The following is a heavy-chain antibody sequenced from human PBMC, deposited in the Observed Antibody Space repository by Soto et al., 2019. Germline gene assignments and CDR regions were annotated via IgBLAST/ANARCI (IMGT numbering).Heavy chain of an antibody. CDR3: ARHFVAVVIKGWGY. J-gene: IGHJ4*02. D-gene: IGHD3-10*01. V-gene: IGHV4-30-4*01. CDR1: GGSISSGDYY. Sequence: SETLSLTCNVSGGSISSGDYYWSWIRQPPGKGLEWIGYIYYSGFTYYNPSLKSRVIISVDTSKNQFSLKLVSVTAADTAVYYCARHFVAVVIKGWGYWGQGTLVTVS. CDR2: IYYSGFT.